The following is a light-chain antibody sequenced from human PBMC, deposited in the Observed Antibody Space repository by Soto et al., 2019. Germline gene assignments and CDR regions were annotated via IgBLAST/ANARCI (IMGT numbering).Light chain of an antibody. Sequence: AVQMTQSPSSLSASVGDRVTITCRASQDIRNELGWYQQKPGKAPELLIYAASSLQSGVPSRFSGSQFGTDFTLTISSLQPEDSATYYGLQDASWPLTFGGGTKVEIK. J-gene: IGKJ4*01. CDR3: LQDASWPLT. CDR2: AAS. V-gene: IGKV1-6*01. CDR1: QDIRNE.